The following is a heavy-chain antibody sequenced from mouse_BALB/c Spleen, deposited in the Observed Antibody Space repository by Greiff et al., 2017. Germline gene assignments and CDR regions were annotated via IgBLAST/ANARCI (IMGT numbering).Heavy chain of an antibody. J-gene: IGHJ2*01. V-gene: IGHV5-17*02. D-gene: IGHD3-3*01. CDR3: ARGGREYYFDY. CDR1: GFTFSSFG. CDR2: ISSGSSTI. Sequence: EVKLMESGGGLVQPGGSRKLSCAASGFTFSSFGMHWVRQAPEKGLEWVAYISSGSSTIYYADTVKGRFTISRDNPKNTLFLQMTSLRSEDTAMYYCARGGREYYFDYWGQGTTLTVSS.